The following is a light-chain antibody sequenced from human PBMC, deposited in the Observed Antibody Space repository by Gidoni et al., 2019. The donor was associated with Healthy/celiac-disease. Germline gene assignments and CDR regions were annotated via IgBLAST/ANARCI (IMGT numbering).Light chain of an antibody. CDR1: QSISSY. CDR3: QQSYSTLPLT. J-gene: IGKJ4*01. CDR2: AAS. V-gene: IGKV1-39*01. Sequence: DLQLRHPLSSLSASVGDRVTITCRASQSISSYLNWYQQKPGKAPKLLIYAASSLQSGVPSRFSGSGSGTDFTLTISSLQPEDFATYYCQQSYSTLPLTFGGGTKVEIK.